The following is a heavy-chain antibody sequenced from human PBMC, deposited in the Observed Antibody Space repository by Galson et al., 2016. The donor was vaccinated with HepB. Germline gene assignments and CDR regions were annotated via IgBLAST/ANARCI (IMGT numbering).Heavy chain of an antibody. J-gene: IGHJ4*02. CDR3: ARGSRWNFLIPDY. CDR1: GFTLSSFA. CDR2: ISYDGSNQ. D-gene: IGHD1-7*01. Sequence: SLRLSCAPSGFTLSSFAIHWVRQAPGKGLEWVAVISYDGSNQYYADSVKGRFTISRDNSKNSLYLQMNSLRAEDTAVYYCARGSRWNFLIPDYWGQGTLVTVSS. V-gene: IGHV3-30-3*01.